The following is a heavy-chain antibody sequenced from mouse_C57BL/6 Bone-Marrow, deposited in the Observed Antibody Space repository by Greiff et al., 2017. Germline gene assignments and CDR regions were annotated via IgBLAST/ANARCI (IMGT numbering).Heavy chain of an antibody. V-gene: IGHV1-26*01. CDR1: GYTFTDYY. CDR2: INPNNGGT. CDR3: ARQEGNYLDY. Sequence: VQLQQSGPELVKPGASVKISCKASGYTFTDYYMNWVKQSHGKSLEWIGDINPNNGGTSYNQKFKGKATLTVDKSSSTDYMELRSLTSEDSAVDYCARQEGNYLDYWGQGTTLTVSS. J-gene: IGHJ2*01.